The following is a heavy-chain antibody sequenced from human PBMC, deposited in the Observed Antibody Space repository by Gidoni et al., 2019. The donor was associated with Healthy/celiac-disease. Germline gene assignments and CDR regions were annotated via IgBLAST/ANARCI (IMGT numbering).Heavy chain of an antibody. CDR2: IYPGDSDT. V-gene: IGHV5-51*01. CDR3: ARLSSSGYYPFYYYYYMDV. CDR1: GYSFTSYW. Sequence: EVQLVQSGAEVKKPGESLKISCKGSGYSFTSYWIGWVRQMPGKGLEWMGIIYPGDSDTRYSPSFQGQVTISADKSISTAYLQWSSLKASDTAMYYCARLSSSGYYPFYYYYYMDVWGKGTTVTVSS. D-gene: IGHD3-22*01. J-gene: IGHJ6*03.